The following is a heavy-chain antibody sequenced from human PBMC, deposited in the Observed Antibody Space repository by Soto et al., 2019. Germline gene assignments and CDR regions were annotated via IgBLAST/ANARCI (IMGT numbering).Heavy chain of an antibody. J-gene: IGHJ6*03. CDR1: GYTFTNYY. CDR2: IDPGSAWT. Sequence: QVQVVQSGAEVKKPGASVKISCKSSGYTFTNYYVHWVRQAPGQGLEWMGVIDPGSAWTSTAQKFQGRVTMTRDTATSTVYMELTSLRSEDTAMYYCAKGGEVGDMDVWGKGTTVSVSS. CDR3: AKGGEVGDMDV. D-gene: IGHD3-16*01. V-gene: IGHV1-46*01.